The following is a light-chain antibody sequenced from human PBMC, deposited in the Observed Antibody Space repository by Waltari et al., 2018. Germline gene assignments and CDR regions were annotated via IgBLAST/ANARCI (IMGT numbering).Light chain of an antibody. V-gene: IGKV3-20*01. CDR1: QSLSSSY. CDR3: QQYGSSLWT. J-gene: IGKJ1*01. CDR2: AAS. Sequence: EIVLTQSPGTLSLSPGERASLSCRASQSLSSSYLAWYQQKPGPAPRLLIYAASNRPTGIPYRFSGSGSGTDFTLTISRLEPEDFAVYYCQQYGSSLWTFGQGTKVEIK.